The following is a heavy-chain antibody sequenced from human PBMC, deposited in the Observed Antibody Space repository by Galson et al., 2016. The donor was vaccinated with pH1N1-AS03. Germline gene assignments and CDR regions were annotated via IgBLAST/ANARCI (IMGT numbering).Heavy chain of an antibody. V-gene: IGHV3-23*01. CDR3: AKGQLGILFYGIHV. D-gene: IGHD7-27*01. Sequence: SLRLSCAASGFTFSTYSMAWVRQAPGKGLEWVSALSSRGDDAYYADSAKGRFTISRDNPMNTLYLQMNSLEAEDTAVYYCAKGQLGILFYGIHVWGQGTTVIVSS. CDR1: GFTFSTYS. J-gene: IGHJ6*02. CDR2: LSSRGDDA.